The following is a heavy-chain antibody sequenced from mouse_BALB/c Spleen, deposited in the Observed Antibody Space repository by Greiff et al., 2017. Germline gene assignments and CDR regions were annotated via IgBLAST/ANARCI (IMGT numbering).Heavy chain of an antibody. Sequence: VMLVESGPGLVAPSQSLSITCTVSGFSLTSYGVHWVRQPPGKGLEWLGVIWAGGSTNYNSALMSRLSISKDNSKSQVFLKMDSLQTDDTAMYSCARGRYDGDYYAMDYWGQGTAVTVSS. J-gene: IGHJ4*01. CDR3: ARGRYDGDYYAMDY. D-gene: IGHD2-14*01. V-gene: IGHV2-9*02. CDR2: IWAGGST. CDR1: GFSLTSYG.